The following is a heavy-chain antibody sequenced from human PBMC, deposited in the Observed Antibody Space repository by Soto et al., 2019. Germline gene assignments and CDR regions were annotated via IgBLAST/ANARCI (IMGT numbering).Heavy chain of an antibody. CDR1: GFTFRSYW. J-gene: IGHJ4*02. CDR2: IKQDGSQQ. V-gene: IGHV3-7*01. CDR3: ASYYYDSGRSRGF. Sequence: EVQLVESGGGLVQPGGSLRLSCAASGFTFRSYWMSWVRQAPGKGLEWVATIKQDGSQQYYVDSVKGRFTISRDNAKASLDLQMNSLSAEDTAMYYCASYYYDSGRSRGFWGQGTQVTVSS. D-gene: IGHD3-10*01.